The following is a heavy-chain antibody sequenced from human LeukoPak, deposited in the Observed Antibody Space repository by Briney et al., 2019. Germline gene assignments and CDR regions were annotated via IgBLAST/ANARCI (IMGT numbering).Heavy chain of an antibody. CDR2: FDPEDGET. D-gene: IGHD2-2*03. V-gene: IGHV1-24*01. CDR3: ATLPGYCSSTSCYNWFDP. CDR1: GYTLTELS. J-gene: IGHJ5*02. Sequence: ASVKVSCKVSGYTLTELSMHWLRQAPGKGLEWMGGFDPEDGETIYAQKFQGRVTMTEDTSTDTAYMELSSLRSEDTAVYYCATLPGYCSSTSCYNWFDPWGQGTLVTVSS.